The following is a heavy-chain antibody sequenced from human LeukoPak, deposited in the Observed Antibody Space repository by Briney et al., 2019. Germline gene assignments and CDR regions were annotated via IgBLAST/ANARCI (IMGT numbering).Heavy chain of an antibody. CDR2: IYYSGST. V-gene: IGHV4-61*10. Sequence: PSETLSLTCTVSGGSISSGSYYWNWIRQPAGEGLEWIGYIYYSGSTNYNPSLKSRVTISVDTSKNQFSLKLSSVTAADTAVYYCARDDSSGFLDYWGQGTLVTVSS. CDR1: GGSISSGSYY. J-gene: IGHJ4*02. CDR3: ARDDSSGFLDY. D-gene: IGHD5-12*01.